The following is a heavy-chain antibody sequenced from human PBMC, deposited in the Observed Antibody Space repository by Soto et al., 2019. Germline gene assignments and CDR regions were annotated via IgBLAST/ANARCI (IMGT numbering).Heavy chain of an antibody. J-gene: IGHJ6*02. CDR2: IIPIFGTA. CDR1: GGTFSSYA. CDR3: ARGQPLGYCCITICPHYYNCIDV. Sequence: ASVKVSCKASGGTFSSYAISWVRQAPGQGLEWMGGIIPIFGTANYAQKFQGRVTITADESTSTAYMELSSLRSEDTAVYYCARGQPLGYCCITICPHYYNCIDVWGQGTTVTGSS. V-gene: IGHV1-69*13. D-gene: IGHD2-2*01.